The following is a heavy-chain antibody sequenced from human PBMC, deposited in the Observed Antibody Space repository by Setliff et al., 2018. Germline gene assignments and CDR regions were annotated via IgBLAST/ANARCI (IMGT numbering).Heavy chain of an antibody. CDR3: ARGSRGFDY. V-gene: IGHV1-3*04. J-gene: IGHJ4*02. CDR1: GYTFSANA. CDR2: IYTDNGNT. Sequence: ASVKVSCKASGYTFSANAIHWVRQAPGQRLEWMGFIYTDNGNTKYSKNFQDRVAITRDTSASTTYMELSSLTSEDTAVYFCARGSRGFDYWGQGALVTVSS.